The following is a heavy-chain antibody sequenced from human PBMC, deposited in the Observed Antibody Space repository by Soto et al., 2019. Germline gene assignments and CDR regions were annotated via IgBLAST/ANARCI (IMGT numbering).Heavy chain of an antibody. CDR3: ARAAAGPDYIDY. Sequence: EVQLVESGGGLVKPGGSLRLSCAASGFTFSSYSMNWVRQAPGKGLEWVSSISSSSSYIYYADSVKGRFTMSRDNAKNSLYLQMSSLIAEDTAVYYCARAAAGPDYIDYWGKGTLVTVSS. CDR1: GFTFSSYS. J-gene: IGHJ4*02. CDR2: ISSSSSYI. D-gene: IGHD6-13*01. V-gene: IGHV3-21*01.